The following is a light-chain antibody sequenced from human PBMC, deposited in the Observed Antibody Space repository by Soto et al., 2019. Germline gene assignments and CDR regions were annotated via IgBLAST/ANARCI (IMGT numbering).Light chain of an antibody. CDR1: SSNIGAGYD. CDR3: QSYDSSLSGDVV. Sequence: QSVLTQPPSVSGAPGQRVTISCTGNSSNIGAGYDVHWYQQLPGTAPKLLIYGNSNRPSGVPDRFSGSKSGTSASLAITGLQAEDEADYYCQSYDSSLSGDVVFGGRTKLTVL. J-gene: IGLJ2*01. CDR2: GNS. V-gene: IGLV1-40*01.